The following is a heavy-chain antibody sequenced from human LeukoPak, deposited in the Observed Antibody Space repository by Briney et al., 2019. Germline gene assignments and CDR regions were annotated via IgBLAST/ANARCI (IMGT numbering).Heavy chain of an antibody. V-gene: IGHV1-18*01. CDR2: ISGYNGNT. J-gene: IGHJ3*02. CDR1: GGTFSSYA. D-gene: IGHD4-17*01. CDR3: ASEGGDYSDAFDI. Sequence: ASVKVSCKASGGTFSSYAISWVRQAPGQGLEWMGWISGYNGNTNYAQKVQGRVTMTTDTSTSTAYMELRSLRSEDTAVYYCASEGGDYSDAFDIWGQGTMVTVSS.